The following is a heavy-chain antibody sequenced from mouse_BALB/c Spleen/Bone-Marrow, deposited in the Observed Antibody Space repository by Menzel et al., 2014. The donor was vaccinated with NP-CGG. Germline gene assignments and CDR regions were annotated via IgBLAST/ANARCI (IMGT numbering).Heavy chain of an antibody. Sequence: VQLQESGPGLAAPSQTLSITCTVSGFSLTSYGVHWVRQPPGKGLEWLGVIWAGGSTNYNSALMSRLSISKDNSKSKVFLKMNRLQTDDTAMYYCARGLGRWFDYWGQGTIFTGSS. CDR3: ARGLGRWFDY. J-gene: IGHJ2*01. CDR2: IWAGGST. D-gene: IGHD1-1*01. CDR1: GFSLTSYG. V-gene: IGHV2-9*02.